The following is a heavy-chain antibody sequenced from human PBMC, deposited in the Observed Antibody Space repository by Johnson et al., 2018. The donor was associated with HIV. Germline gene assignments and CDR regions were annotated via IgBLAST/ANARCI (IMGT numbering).Heavy chain of an antibody. CDR1: GFTFDDYA. V-gene: IGHV3-9*01. Sequence: VQLVEFGGGLVQPGRSLRLSCAASGFTFDDYAMHWVRQAPGKGLEWVSGISWNSGSIGYADSVKGRFTISRDNAKNSLYLQMNSLRAEDTAVYFCARVTKYYFDSSVDAFDIWGQGTMVTVSS. J-gene: IGHJ3*02. CDR3: ARVTKYYFDSSVDAFDI. D-gene: IGHD3-22*01. CDR2: ISWNSGSI.